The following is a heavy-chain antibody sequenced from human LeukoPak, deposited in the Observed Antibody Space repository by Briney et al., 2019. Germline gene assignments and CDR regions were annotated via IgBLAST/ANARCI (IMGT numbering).Heavy chain of an antibody. D-gene: IGHD6-6*01. CDR1: GGSISSYY. Sequence: SETLSLTCTVSGGSISSYYWSWIRQPPGKGLEWIGYIYYSGSTNYNPSLKSRVTISVDTSKNQFSLKLSSVTAADTAVYYCARTSSSWPVWAGERWDFDPWGQGTLVTVSS. J-gene: IGHJ5*02. CDR2: IYYSGST. V-gene: IGHV4-59*01. CDR3: ARTSSSWPVWAGERWDFDP.